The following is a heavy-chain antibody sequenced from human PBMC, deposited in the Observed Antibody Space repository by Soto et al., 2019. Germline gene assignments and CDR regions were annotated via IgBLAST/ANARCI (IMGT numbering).Heavy chain of an antibody. V-gene: IGHV4-4*08. Sequence: PSETLSLTCTVSGGSISSYYWSWIRQPPGKELQYIGYIYYSGSTNYSPSLKSRVTISIDTSTNQFSLKLSSVTAADTAVYYCAKDSGYNYGYFRWFDPWGQGTLVT. J-gene: IGHJ5*02. CDR1: GGSISSYY. CDR3: AKDSGYNYGYFRWFDP. CDR2: IYYSGST. D-gene: IGHD5-18*01.